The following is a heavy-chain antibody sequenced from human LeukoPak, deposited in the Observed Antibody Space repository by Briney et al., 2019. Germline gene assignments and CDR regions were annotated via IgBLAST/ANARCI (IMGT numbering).Heavy chain of an antibody. J-gene: IGHJ6*03. V-gene: IGHV3-23*01. Sequence: GGTLRLSCAASGFTFSSYGMSWVRQAPGKGLEWVSAISGSGGSTYYADSVKGRFTISRDNSKNTLYLQMNSLRAEDTAVYYCAKFKVYQGYYYYYMDVWGKGTTVTISS. D-gene: IGHD2-2*01. CDR1: GFTFSSYG. CDR3: AKFKVYQGYYYYYMDV. CDR2: ISGSGGST.